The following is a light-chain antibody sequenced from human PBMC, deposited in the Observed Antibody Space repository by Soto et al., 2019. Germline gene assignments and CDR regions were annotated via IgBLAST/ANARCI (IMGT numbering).Light chain of an antibody. CDR2: GAS. CDR3: QQYGKSPL. J-gene: IGKJ2*01. Sequence: EIVLTQSPGTLSLSPGERATLYCRASQSVSRSYLAWYQQKIGQAPRLLIYGASSRATGIPDRLSGSGSGTDFTLTISRLETEDVAVYYCQQYGKSPLFGQGTKLEIK. V-gene: IGKV3-20*01. CDR1: QSVSRSY.